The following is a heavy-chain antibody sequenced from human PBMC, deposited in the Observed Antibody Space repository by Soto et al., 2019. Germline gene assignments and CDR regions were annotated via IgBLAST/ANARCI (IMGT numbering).Heavy chain of an antibody. Sequence: ASVKVSCKASGYTFTSYYMHWVRQAPGQGLEWMVIINPSGGSTIYAQKFQGIVTMTEDTSTGTAYMELSSLRSEDTAVYYCASSSGSHPAFDIWGQGTMVTVSS. CDR3: ASSSGSHPAFDI. CDR2: INPSGGST. V-gene: IGHV1-46*01. D-gene: IGHD1-26*01. J-gene: IGHJ3*02. CDR1: GYTFTSYY.